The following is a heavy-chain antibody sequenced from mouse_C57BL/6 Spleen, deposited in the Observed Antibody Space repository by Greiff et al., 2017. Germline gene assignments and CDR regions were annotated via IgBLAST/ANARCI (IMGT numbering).Heavy chain of an antibody. J-gene: IGHJ3*01. D-gene: IGHD2-4*01. CDR1: GYTFTSYW. CDR3: ARRGVYDYDGFAY. V-gene: IGHV1-50*01. CDR2: IDPSDSYT. Sequence: QVQLQQPGAELVKPGASVKLSCKASGYTFTSYWMQWVKQRPGQGLEWIGEIDPSDSYTNYNQKFKGKATLTVDTSSSTAYMQRSSLTSEDSAVYYCARRGVYDYDGFAYWGQGTLVTVSA.